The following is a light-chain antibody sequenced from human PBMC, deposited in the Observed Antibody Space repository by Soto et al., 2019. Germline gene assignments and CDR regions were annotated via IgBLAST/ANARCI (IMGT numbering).Light chain of an antibody. J-gene: IGKJ1*01. CDR2: KAS. V-gene: IGKV1-5*03. Sequence: DIHINQSPSTPFRSVEARVTITCQSRQTISSWLACYQQKPGKAPKLLIYKASTLKSGVPSRFSGSGPGTEFTLTISSLQPDDFATYYCQHYNSYSEAFGQGTKVDIK. CDR3: QHYNSYSEA. CDR1: QTISSW.